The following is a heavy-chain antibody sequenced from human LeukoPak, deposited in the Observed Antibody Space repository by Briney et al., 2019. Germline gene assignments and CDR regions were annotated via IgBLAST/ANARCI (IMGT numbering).Heavy chain of an antibody. Sequence: PGGSLRLSCAASGFTFSSYWIHWVRQAPGKGLVWVSRINSDGSSTSYADSAKGRFTISRDNAKNTLYLQMNSLRAEDTAVYYCARVEGSTPAGGRYWGQGTLVTVSS. V-gene: IGHV3-74*01. CDR1: GFTFSSYW. CDR3: ARVEGSTPAGGRY. J-gene: IGHJ4*02. D-gene: IGHD2-15*01. CDR2: INSDGSST.